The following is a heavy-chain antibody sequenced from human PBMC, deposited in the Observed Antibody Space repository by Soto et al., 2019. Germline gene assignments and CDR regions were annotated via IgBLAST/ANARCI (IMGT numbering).Heavy chain of an antibody. J-gene: IGHJ1*01. V-gene: IGHV4-39*01. D-gene: IGHD4-4*01. CDR1: YFSIIVSNCF. Sequence: AETXSLTCTVAYFSIIVSNCFLGWVRQPPGNGLEWIGNIDYSGTAYFNPSLGTLVTFPVDTSKNHFSLTLYSVTAADTAVYYCARPKGSNLELWGNGILVTVSS. CDR2: IDYSGTA. CDR3: ARPKGSNLEL.